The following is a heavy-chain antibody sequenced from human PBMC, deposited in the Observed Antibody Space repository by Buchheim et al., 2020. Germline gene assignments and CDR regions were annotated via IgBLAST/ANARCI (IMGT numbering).Heavy chain of an antibody. CDR1: GFTFSSYG. CDR2: ISYDGSNK. D-gene: IGHD2-21*02. V-gene: IGHV3-30*18. J-gene: IGHJ4*02. Sequence: QVQLVGSGGGVVQPGRSLRLSCAASGFTFSSYGMHWVRQAPGKGLEWVAVISYDGSNKYYADSVKGRFTISRDNSKNTLYLQMNSLRAEDTAVYYCAKDPSAYCGGDCYPGFDYWGQGTL. CDR3: AKDPSAYCGGDCYPGFDY.